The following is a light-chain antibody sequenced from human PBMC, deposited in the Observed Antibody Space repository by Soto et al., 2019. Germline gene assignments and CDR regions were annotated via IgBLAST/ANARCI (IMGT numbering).Light chain of an antibody. V-gene: IGKV1-5*03. Sequence: DIQITRPPSILSAPVGDRVGITFGASQTISSWLAWYQQKPGKAPKLLIYKASTLKSGVPSRFSGSGSGTESSLTTCSLQPDDFATYGCLHYKSYSEAFGQGTKVDIK. J-gene: IGKJ1*01. CDR3: LHYKSYSEA. CDR2: KAS. CDR1: QTISSW.